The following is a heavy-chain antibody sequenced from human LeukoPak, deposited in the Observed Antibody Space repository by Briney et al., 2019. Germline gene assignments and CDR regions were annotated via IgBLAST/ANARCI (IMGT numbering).Heavy chain of an antibody. Sequence: GASVKVSCKASGYTFISYYIHWVRQAPGQRLEWMGWINAGNGNTKYSQNFQGRVTITRDTSANTAYMELSSLRSEDTAVYYCARGGITATAPVEYWGQGTLVTVSS. CDR2: INAGNGNT. CDR1: GYTFISYY. CDR3: ARGGITATAPVEY. J-gene: IGHJ4*02. D-gene: IGHD6-13*01. V-gene: IGHV1-3*01.